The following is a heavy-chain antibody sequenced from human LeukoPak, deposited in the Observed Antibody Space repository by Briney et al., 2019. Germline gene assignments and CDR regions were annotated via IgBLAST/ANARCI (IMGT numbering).Heavy chain of an antibody. Sequence: ASVKVSCKASGYTFTSYGISWVRQAPGQGLEWMGWIKPDSGGTDYAQKFQGRVTMTRDTSISTAYMELSRLTSDDTAVYYCARDAETLINWGSADYFDYWGQGTLVTVSS. D-gene: IGHD7-27*01. V-gene: IGHV1-2*02. CDR3: ARDAETLINWGSADYFDY. CDR1: GYTFTSYG. CDR2: IKPDSGGT. J-gene: IGHJ4*02.